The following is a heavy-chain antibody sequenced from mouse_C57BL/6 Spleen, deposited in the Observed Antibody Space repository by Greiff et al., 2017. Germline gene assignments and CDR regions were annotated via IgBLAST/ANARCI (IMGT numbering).Heavy chain of an antibody. J-gene: IGHJ3*01. CDR2: IYPGDGDT. V-gene: IGHV1-82*01. Sequence: QVHVKQSGPELVKPGASVKISCKASGYAFSSSWMNWVKQRPGKGLEWIGRIYPGDGDTNYNGKFKGKATLTADKSSSTAYMQLSSLTSEDSAVYFCARDSNLAWFAYWGQGTLVTVSA. D-gene: IGHD2-5*01. CDR1: GYAFSSSW. CDR3: ARDSNLAWFAY.